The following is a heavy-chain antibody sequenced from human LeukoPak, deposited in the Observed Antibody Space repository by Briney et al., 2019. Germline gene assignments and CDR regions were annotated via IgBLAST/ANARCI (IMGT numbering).Heavy chain of an antibody. V-gene: IGHV4-30-2*01. J-gene: IGHJ4*02. CDR2: IYHSGST. D-gene: IGHD2-2*01. Sequence: TLSLTCTVSGSSISSGGYYWSWIRQPPGKGLEWIGYIYHSGSTYYNPSLKSRVTISVDRSKNQFSLKLSSVTAADTAVYYCARVPATALYFDYWGQGTLVTVSS. CDR1: GSSISSGGYY. CDR3: ARVPATALYFDY.